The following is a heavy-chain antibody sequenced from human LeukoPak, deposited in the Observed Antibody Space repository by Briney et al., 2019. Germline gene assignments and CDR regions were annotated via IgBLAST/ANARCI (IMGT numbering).Heavy chain of an antibody. CDR3: AKRSDYGGNWNHFDY. Sequence: GGSLRLSCAASGFTFSSHAMSWVRQAPGKGLEWVSAITTSADSTYYADSVKGRFIISRDNSKNTLYLQMNSLRAEDTAVYYCAKRSDYGGNWNHFDYWGQGTLVTVSS. D-gene: IGHD4-23*01. J-gene: IGHJ4*02. CDR1: GFTFSSHA. V-gene: IGHV3-23*01. CDR2: ITTSADST.